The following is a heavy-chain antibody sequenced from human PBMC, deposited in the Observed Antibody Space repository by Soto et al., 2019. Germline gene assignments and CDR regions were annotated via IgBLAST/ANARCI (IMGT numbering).Heavy chain of an antibody. CDR2: ISGSGGST. CDR1: GFTFSSYA. D-gene: IGHD3-10*01. CDR3: AKVSWEWFGELSSLYHYYYYMDV. J-gene: IGHJ6*03. Sequence: PGGSLRLSCAASGFTFSSYAMSWVRQAPGKGLEWVSAISGSGGSTYYADSVKGRFTISRDNSKNTLYLQMNSLRAEDTAVYYCAKVSWEWFGELSSLYHYYYYMDVWGKGTTVTVSS. V-gene: IGHV3-23*01.